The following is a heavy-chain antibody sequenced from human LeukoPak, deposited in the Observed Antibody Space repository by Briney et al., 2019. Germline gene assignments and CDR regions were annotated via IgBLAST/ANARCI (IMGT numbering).Heavy chain of an antibody. CDR1: GGSISSYY. D-gene: IGHD5-18*01. J-gene: IGHJ4*02. CDR2: IYYSGST. CDR3: ARALSGYSYGY. V-gene: IGHV4-59*01. Sequence: SSETLSLTFTVSGGSISSYYWSWIRQPPGKGLEWIGYIYYSGSTDYNPSLKSRVTISVDTSKNQFSLKLSSVTAADTAVYYCARALSGYSYGYWGQGTLVTVSS.